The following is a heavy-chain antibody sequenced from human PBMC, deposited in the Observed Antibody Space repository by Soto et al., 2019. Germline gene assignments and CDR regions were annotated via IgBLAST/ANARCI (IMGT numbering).Heavy chain of an antibody. CDR3: ARPISAVAGTFNNWFDP. Sequence: NPSETLSLTCTVSGGSISSSSYYWGWIRQPPGKGLEWIGSIYYSGSTYYNPSLKSRVTISVDTSKNQFSLKLSSVTAADTAVYYCARPISAVAGTFNNWFDPWGQGTLVTVSS. CDR2: IYYSGST. V-gene: IGHV4-39*01. CDR1: GGSISSSSYY. J-gene: IGHJ5*02. D-gene: IGHD6-19*01.